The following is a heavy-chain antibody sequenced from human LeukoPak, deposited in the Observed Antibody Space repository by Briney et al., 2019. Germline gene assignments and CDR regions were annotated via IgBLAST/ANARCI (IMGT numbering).Heavy chain of an antibody. D-gene: IGHD2-8*01. J-gene: IGHJ4*02. CDR2: ISSGGGFT. CDR1: GFTFSTYA. CDR3: AKDLRIRAGVPDY. Sequence: GGSLRLSCAASGFTFSTYAMSSVRPAPGKGLEWVSTISSGGGFTYYSDSVKGRFTISRDSPKNTLCLQMNSLRAEDTAVCYCAKDLRIRAGVPDYWGQGTLVTVSS. V-gene: IGHV3-23*01.